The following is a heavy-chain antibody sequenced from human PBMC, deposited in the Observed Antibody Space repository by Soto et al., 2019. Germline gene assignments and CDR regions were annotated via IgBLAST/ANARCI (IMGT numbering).Heavy chain of an antibody. Sequence: ASVKVSCKASGHFSTHNGISWVRRAPGQGLEWMGWININRGDVNHAPKFQGRVTLTTDTSTTTAYMELRSLRLDDTAVYFCATDDMNRGRFDFWGHGTLVTVSS. CDR1: GHFSTHNG. V-gene: IGHV1-18*01. CDR3: ATDDMNRGRFDF. CDR2: ININRGDV. J-gene: IGHJ4*01.